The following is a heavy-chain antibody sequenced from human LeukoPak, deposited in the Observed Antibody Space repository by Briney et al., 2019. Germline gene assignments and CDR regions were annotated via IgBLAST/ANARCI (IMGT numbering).Heavy chain of an antibody. CDR1: GGSISSYY. CDR2: IYYSGST. CDR3: AKGPVVVPAAIHYYYYYYMDV. Sequence: SETLSLTCTVSGGSISSYYWSWIRQPPGKVLEWIGYIYYSGSTNYNPSLKSRVTISVDTSKNQFSLKLSSVTAADTAVYYCAKGPVVVPAAIHYYYYYYMDVWGKGTTVTVSS. D-gene: IGHD2-2*02. J-gene: IGHJ6*03. V-gene: IGHV4-59*01.